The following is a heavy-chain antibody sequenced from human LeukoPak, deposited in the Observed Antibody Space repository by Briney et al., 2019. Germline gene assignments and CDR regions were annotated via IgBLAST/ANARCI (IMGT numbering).Heavy chain of an antibody. D-gene: IGHD6-6*01. J-gene: IGHJ4*02. Sequence: ASVEVSREASVATFTGYFVHWVRQAPGPDLEWMGRTNHSSSGPSYAQKFQGSVTMTSDTSISTAYMELTTLRSDHTAVYYSAIWSIPAQGFHWGQGTVVTVSS. CDR2: TNHSSSGP. CDR3: AIWSIPAQGFH. V-gene: IGHV1-2*06. CDR1: VATFTGYF.